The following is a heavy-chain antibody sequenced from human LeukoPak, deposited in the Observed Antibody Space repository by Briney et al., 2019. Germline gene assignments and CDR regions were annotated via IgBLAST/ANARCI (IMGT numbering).Heavy chain of an antibody. CDR2: IIPILGIA. CDR1: GGTFSSYA. J-gene: IGHJ4*02. Sequence: ASVKVSCKASGGTFSSYAISWVRQAPGQGLEWMGRIIPILGIANYAQKFQGRVTITADKSTSTAYMELSSLRSEDTVVYYCARVESSSGYWGQGTLVTVSS. D-gene: IGHD3-22*01. V-gene: IGHV1-69*04. CDR3: ARVESSSGY.